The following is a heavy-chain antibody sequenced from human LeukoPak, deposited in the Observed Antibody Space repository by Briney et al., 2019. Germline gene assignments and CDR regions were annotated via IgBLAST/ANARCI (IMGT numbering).Heavy chain of an antibody. CDR2: IYYSGST. Sequence: SETLSLTCAVYGGSFSGYYWGWIRQPPGKGLEWIGSIYYSGSTYYSPSLKSRVTISVDTSKSQFSLNLSSVTAADTAVYYCARVTTVLTVDYWGQGTLVTVSS. J-gene: IGHJ4*02. CDR3: ARVTTVLTVDY. V-gene: IGHV4-34*01. CDR1: GGSFSGYY. D-gene: IGHD4-23*01.